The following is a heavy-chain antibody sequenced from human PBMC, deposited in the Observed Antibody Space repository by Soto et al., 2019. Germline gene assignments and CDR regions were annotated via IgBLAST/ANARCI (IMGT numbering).Heavy chain of an antibody. D-gene: IGHD3-3*01. J-gene: IGHJ6*02. CDR3: ATYYDFWSGPPNYGMDV. CDR2: INPSGGST. CDR1: GYTFTSYY. Sequence: GASVKVSCKASGYTFTSYYMHWVRQAPGQGLEWMGIINPSGGSTSYAQKFQGRVTMTRDTSTSTVYMELSSLRSEDTAVYYCATYYDFWSGPPNYGMDVWGQGTTVTVS. V-gene: IGHV1-46*01.